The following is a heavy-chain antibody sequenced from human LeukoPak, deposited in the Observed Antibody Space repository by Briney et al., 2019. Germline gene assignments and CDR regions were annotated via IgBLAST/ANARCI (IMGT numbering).Heavy chain of an antibody. D-gene: IGHD3-22*01. Sequence: PGTSLRLSCAASGFTFTSYGMHWVRQAPGKGLEWVALITYDGYYKYYSDSVKGRFTISSDTSKNTLYLQMNSLRAEDTAVYYCAKGCGYNCYPPTYWGQGTLVTVSS. J-gene: IGHJ1*01. CDR1: GFTFTSYG. CDR3: AKGCGYNCYPPTY. V-gene: IGHV3-30*18. CDR2: ITYDGYYK.